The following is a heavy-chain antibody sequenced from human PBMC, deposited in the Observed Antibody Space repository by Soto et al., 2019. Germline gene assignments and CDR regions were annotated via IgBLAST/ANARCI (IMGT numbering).Heavy chain of an antibody. V-gene: IGHV1-69*13. Sequence: GASVKVSCKASGGTFSSYAISWVRQAPGQGLEWMGGIIPIFGTANYAQKFQGRVTITADESTSTAYMELSSLRSEDTAVYYCARDLGYYDSSGYYSGPVSSFDIWGQGTMVTVSS. CDR2: IIPIFGTA. J-gene: IGHJ3*02. D-gene: IGHD3-22*01. CDR3: ARDLGYYDSSGYYSGPVSSFDI. CDR1: GGTFSSYA.